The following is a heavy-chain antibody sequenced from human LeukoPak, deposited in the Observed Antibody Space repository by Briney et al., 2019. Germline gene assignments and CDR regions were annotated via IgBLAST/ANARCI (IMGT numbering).Heavy chain of an antibody. Sequence: ASVKVSCKASGYTFTSYDINWVRQATGQGLEWMGWMNPNSGNTGYAQKFQGRVTMTRNTSISTAYMGLSSLRSEDTAVYYCARSLPYYDFWSGKIGYYYYGMDVWGQGTTVTVSS. D-gene: IGHD3-3*01. V-gene: IGHV1-8*01. J-gene: IGHJ6*02. CDR2: MNPNSGNT. CDR1: GYTFTSYD. CDR3: ARSLPYYDFWSGKIGYYYYGMDV.